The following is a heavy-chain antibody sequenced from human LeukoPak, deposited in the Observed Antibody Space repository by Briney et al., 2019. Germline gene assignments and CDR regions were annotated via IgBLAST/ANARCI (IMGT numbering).Heavy chain of an antibody. CDR3: ARGLFSSIAATYYYDSSGYWPGY. J-gene: IGHJ4*02. CDR2: MNPKSGNT. Sequence: ASVKVSCKASGYTFTRYDINWVRQATGQGLEWMGWMNPKSGNTGYAQKFQGRVTMTRNTSISTAYMELSSLRSEDTAVYYCARGLFSSIAATYYYDSSGYWPGYWGQGTPVTVSS. V-gene: IGHV1-8*01. CDR1: GYTFTRYD. D-gene: IGHD3-22*01.